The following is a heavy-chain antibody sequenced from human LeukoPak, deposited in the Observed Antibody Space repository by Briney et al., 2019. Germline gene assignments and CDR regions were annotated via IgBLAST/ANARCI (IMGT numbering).Heavy chain of an antibody. V-gene: IGHV1-2*02. D-gene: IGHD2-21*01. CDR2: INPNSGGT. Sequence: ASVRVSCKASGYTFTGYYTHWVRQAPGQGLEWMGWINPNSGGTNYAQKFQGRVTMTRDTSISTAYMELSRLRSDDTAVYYCARVEVVVIARYYYYYMDVWGKGTTVTVSS. J-gene: IGHJ6*03. CDR3: ARVEVVVIARYYYYYMDV. CDR1: GYTFTGYY.